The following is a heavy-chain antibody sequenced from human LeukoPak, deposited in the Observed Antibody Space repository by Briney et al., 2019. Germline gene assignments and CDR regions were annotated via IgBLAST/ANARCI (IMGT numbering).Heavy chain of an antibody. J-gene: IGHJ4*02. CDR2: ISSSSSYI. Sequence: PGGSLRLSCAASGFSFDDYGMNWVRQAPGKGLEWVSSISSSSSYIYYADSVKGRFTISRDNAKNSLYLQMNSLRAEDTAVYYCARDNLETYYYDILTGYFAPADYWGQGTLVTVSS. V-gene: IGHV3-21*01. CDR1: GFSFDDYG. D-gene: IGHD3-9*01. CDR3: ARDNLETYYYDILTGYFAPADY.